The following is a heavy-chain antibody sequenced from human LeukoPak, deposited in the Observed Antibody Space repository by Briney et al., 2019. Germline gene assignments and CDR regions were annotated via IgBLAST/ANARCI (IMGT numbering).Heavy chain of an antibody. J-gene: IGHJ4*02. V-gene: IGHV1-18*01. D-gene: IGHD6-13*01. Sequence: GASVTVSCTTSGYTFIIYGVGWVRQAPGQGLEWMGWISTYGGSTNYAQNLQGRGTITTDTSTTTVYMELRSLRSDDTAVYYCARPNTDSAGYYFDYWGQGTLVTVSS. CDR3: ARPNTDSAGYYFDY. CDR1: GYTFIIYG. CDR2: ISTYGGST.